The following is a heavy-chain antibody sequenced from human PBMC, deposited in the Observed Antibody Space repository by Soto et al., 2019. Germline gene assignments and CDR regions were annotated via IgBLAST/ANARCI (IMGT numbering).Heavy chain of an antibody. D-gene: IGHD5-12*01. CDR3: TTDLGGYNKIDY. J-gene: IGHJ4*02. Sequence: GGSLRLSCAASGFTFSNAWMSWVRQAPGKGLEWVGRIKSKTDGGTTDYAAPVKGRFTISRDDSKNTLYLQMNSLKTEDTAVSYCTTDLGGYNKIDYWGQGTLVTVSS. CDR2: IKSKTDGGTT. CDR1: GFTFSNAW. V-gene: IGHV3-15*01.